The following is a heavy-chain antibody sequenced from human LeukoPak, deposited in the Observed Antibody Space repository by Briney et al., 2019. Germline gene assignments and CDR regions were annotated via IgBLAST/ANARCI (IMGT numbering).Heavy chain of an antibody. J-gene: IGHJ6*03. CDR2: IFYSGST. V-gene: IGHV4-59*01. D-gene: IGHD6-13*01. Sequence: PSETLSLTCTVSGGSISSYYWSWIRQPPGKGLEWIGYIFYSGSTNYNPSLKSRVTISVDTSKNQFSLKLSSVTAADTAVYYCARGSSPRYSSSWYVSDYYYMDVWGKGTTVTVSS. CDR3: ARGSSPRYSSSWYVSDYYYMDV. CDR1: GGSISSYY.